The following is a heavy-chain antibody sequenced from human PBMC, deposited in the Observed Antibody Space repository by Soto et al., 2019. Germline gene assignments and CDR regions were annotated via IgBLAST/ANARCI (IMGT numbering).Heavy chain of an antibody. CDR2: IKQDGSEE. CDR3: ARIAATGRGWDG. V-gene: IGHV3-7*01. D-gene: IGHD6-13*01. Sequence: EVQLVESGGGLVQPGGSLRLSCVDSGFTFSSYWMSWVRQAPVKGLEWVGNIKQDGSEENYVDSLKGRFTISRDNAKNSMYLQMNSLRAEDTAVYYCARIAATGRGWDGWGQGTKVVVSS. J-gene: IGHJ6*02. CDR1: GFTFSSYW.